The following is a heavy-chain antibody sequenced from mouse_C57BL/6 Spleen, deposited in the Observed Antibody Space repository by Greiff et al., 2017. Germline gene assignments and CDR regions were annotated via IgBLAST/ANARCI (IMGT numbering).Heavy chain of an antibody. Sequence: QVQLQQPGHERGKKGAEGKRAGKAAGDAVTSCWMHWVKQRPGQGLEWIGNINPSNGGTNYNEKFKSKATLTVDKSSSTAYMQLSSLTSEDSAVYYCARKGNYYAMDYWGQGTSVTVSS. CDR1: GDAVTSCW. J-gene: IGHJ4*01. CDR3: ARKGNYYAMDY. CDR2: INPSNGGT. D-gene: IGHD2-1*01. V-gene: IGHV1-53*01.